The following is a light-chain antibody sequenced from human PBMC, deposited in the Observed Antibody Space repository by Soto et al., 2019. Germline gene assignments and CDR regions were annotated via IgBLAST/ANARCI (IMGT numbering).Light chain of an antibody. CDR3: QQYNSDSPLT. V-gene: IGKV1-5*01. J-gene: IGKJ4*01. CDR1: QNINTW. CDR2: DAS. Sequence: DIQLTLSPSARSASVGDRVTITCRASQNINTWLAWYQQKPGKAPKLLIYDASSLESGAPSRFSGRRSGTEFTLTIRSLQPDDFATYYCQQYNSDSPLTFGRGTMVDIK.